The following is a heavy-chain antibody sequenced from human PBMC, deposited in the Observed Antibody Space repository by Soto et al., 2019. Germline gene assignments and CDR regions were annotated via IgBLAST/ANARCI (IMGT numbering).Heavy chain of an antibody. CDR3: AGGTCSGSPFRLPANDF. CDR2: ISAYNGNT. J-gene: IGHJ4*02. Sequence: GASVKVSCKASGYTFTSYGISWVRQAPGQGLEWMGWISAYNGNTNYAQKLQGRVTMTTDTSTSTAYMELRSLRSDDTAVYYCAGGTCSGSPFRLPANDFRGKGPLVTVSS. CDR1: GYTFTSYG. V-gene: IGHV1-18*01. D-gene: IGHD3-10*02.